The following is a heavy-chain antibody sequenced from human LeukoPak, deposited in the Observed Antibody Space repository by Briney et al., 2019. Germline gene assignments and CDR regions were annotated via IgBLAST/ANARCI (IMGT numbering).Heavy chain of an antibody. J-gene: IGHJ4*02. D-gene: IGHD4-17*01. Sequence: PSETLSLTCAVYGGSFSGYYWSWIRQPPGKGLEWIGEINHSGSTNYNPSLKSRVTIPVDTSKNQFSLKLSSVTAADTAVYYCARSYGDYMGENDYWGQGTLVTVSS. CDR2: INHSGST. V-gene: IGHV4-34*01. CDR3: ARSYGDYMGENDY. CDR1: GGSFSGYY.